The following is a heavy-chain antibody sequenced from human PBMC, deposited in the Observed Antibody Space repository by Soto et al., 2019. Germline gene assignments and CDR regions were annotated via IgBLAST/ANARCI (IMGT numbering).Heavy chain of an antibody. CDR1: GDSISSNGYY. D-gene: IGHD2-15*01. CDR3: ESDHRWSNQYYGIDV. J-gene: IGHJ6*02. Sequence: SETLSLTCTVSGDSISSNGYYWSWIRQHPGKGLEWIGYIYYSGSTYYNPSLKSRVTISLDTSKKQFSLKLSSATAADTAVYYCESDHRWSNQYYGIDVWGQGTTVTVYS. V-gene: IGHV4-31*03. CDR2: IYYSGST.